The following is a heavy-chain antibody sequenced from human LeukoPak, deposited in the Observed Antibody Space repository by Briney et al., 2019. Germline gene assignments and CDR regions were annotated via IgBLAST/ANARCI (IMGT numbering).Heavy chain of an antibody. CDR3: ARVYSSGLLLDY. CDR1: GGSISSSSYY. J-gene: IGHJ4*02. V-gene: IGHV4-39*07. Sequence: SETLSLTCTVSGGSISSSSYYWGWIRQPPGKGLEWIGSIYYSGSTYYNPSLKSRVTISVDTSKNQFSLKLSSVTAADTAVYYCARVYSSGLLLDYWGQGTLVTVSS. CDR2: IYYSGST. D-gene: IGHD6-19*01.